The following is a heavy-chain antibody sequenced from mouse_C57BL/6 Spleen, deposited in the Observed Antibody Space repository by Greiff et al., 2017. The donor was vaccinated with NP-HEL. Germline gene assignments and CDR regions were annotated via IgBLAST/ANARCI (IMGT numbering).Heavy chain of an antibody. CDR3: ARGDGSSYGAMDY. CDR1: GYTFTSYW. J-gene: IGHJ4*01. V-gene: IGHV1-50*01. D-gene: IGHD1-1*01. CDR2: IDPSDSYT. Sequence: VQLQQPGAELVKPGASVKLSCKASGYTFTSYWMQWVKQRPGQGLEWIGEIDPSDSYTNYNQKFKGKATLTVDTSSSTAYMQLSSLTSEDSAVYYCARGDGSSYGAMDYWGQGTSVTVSS.